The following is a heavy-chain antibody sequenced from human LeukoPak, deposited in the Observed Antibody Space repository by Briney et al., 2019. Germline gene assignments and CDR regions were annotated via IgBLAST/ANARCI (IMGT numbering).Heavy chain of an antibody. Sequence: SETLSLTCTVSGGSVSSDSYYWTWIRQPPGKGLEWIGYVYYSGRTNYNPTLKSRVTISVDTSKNQFSLRLNSVTAADTALYYCVRETATSYYDSAGYYRQTEVFDVWGQGTKVTVPS. CDR1: GGSVSSDSYY. CDR3: VRETATSYYDSAGYYRQTEVFDV. D-gene: IGHD3-22*01. CDR2: VYYSGRT. J-gene: IGHJ3*01. V-gene: IGHV4-61*01.